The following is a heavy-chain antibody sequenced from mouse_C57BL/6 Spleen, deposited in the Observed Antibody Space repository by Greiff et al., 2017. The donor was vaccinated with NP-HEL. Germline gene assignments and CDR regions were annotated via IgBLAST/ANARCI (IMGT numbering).Heavy chain of an antibody. V-gene: IGHV1-7*01. D-gene: IGHD3-2*02. Sequence: QVQLQQSGAELAKPGASVKLSCKASGYTFTSYWMHWVKQRPGQGLEWIGYINPSSGYTKYNQKFKDKATLTADKSSSTAYMQLSSLTYEDSAVYYCARWTAQAPYYFDYWGQGTTLTVSS. CDR2: INPSSGYT. CDR1: GYTFTSYW. J-gene: IGHJ2*01. CDR3: ARWTAQAPYYFDY.